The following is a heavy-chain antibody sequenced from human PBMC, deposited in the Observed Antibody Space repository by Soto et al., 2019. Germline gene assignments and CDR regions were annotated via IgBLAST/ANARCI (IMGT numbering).Heavy chain of an antibody. CDR3: ARVPDY. J-gene: IGHJ4*02. Sequence: QLQLQESGSELVKPSQTLSLTCAVSGGSISSGGYSWSWIRQPPGKGLEWIGYIYHSGSTYYNPSLKSRVTISVDRSKNQFSLKLSSVTAADTAMYYCARVPDYWGQGTLVTVSS. CDR1: GGSISSGGYS. V-gene: IGHV4-30-2*01. CDR2: IYHSGST.